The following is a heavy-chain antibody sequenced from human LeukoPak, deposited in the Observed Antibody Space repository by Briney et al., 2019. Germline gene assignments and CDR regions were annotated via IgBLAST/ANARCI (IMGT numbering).Heavy chain of an antibody. CDR3: ARDWEDSSGW. Sequence: SVEVSCKASGGTFSSYAISWVRQAPGQGLEWMGRIIPILGIANYAQKFQGRVTITAVKSTSTAYMELSSLRSEDTAVYYCARDWEDSSGWWGQGTLVTVSS. CDR1: GGTFSSYA. CDR2: IIPILGIA. D-gene: IGHD6-19*01. J-gene: IGHJ4*02. V-gene: IGHV1-69*04.